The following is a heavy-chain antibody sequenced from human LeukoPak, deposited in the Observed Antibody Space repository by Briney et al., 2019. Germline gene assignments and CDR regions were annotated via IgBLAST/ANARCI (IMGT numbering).Heavy chain of an antibody. CDR2: IKSKTDGETT. CDR3: TTDLGTYYHGSQRLIPIDY. J-gene: IGHJ4*02. Sequence: GGSLRLSCADSGFTFTNAWMSWVRQAPGKGLELIGRIKSKTDGETTNYAEPVRGRFTISRDDSKSAVYLQMNSLKIEDTAVYYCTTDLGTYYHGSQRLIPIDYWGQGTLVTVSS. CDR1: GFTFTNAW. V-gene: IGHV3-15*01. D-gene: IGHD3-10*01.